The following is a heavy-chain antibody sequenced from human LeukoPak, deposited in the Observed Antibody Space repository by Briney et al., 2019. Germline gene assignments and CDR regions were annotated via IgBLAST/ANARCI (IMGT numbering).Heavy chain of an antibody. D-gene: IGHD4-17*01. V-gene: IGHV3-30-3*01. CDR3: ARGTVTPGHWYFDL. Sequence: HPGGSLRLSRAASGFTFSSYAMHWVRQAPGKGLERVAVTSYDESHKYYADSVKGRFTISRDNSKSTLDLQMNSLRPEDTAVYYCARGTVTPGHWYFDLWGRGTLVTVSS. CDR2: TSYDESHK. CDR1: GFTFSSYA. J-gene: IGHJ2*01.